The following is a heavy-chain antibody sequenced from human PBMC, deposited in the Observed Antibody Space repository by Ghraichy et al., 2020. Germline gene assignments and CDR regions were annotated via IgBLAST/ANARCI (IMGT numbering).Heavy chain of an antibody. D-gene: IGHD1-26*01. J-gene: IGHJ6*02. V-gene: IGHV4-59*01. CDR1: GGSISSYY. Sequence: SETLSLTCTVSGGSISSYYWSWIRQPPGKGLEWIGYIYYSGSTNYNPSLKSRVTISVDTSKNQFSLKLSSVTAADTAVYYCARYIVGATHYYYYGMDVWGQGTTVTVSS. CDR3: ARYIVGATHYYYYGMDV. CDR2: IYYSGST.